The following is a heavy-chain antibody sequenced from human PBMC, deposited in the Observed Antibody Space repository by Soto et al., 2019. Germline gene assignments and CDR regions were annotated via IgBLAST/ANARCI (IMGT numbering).Heavy chain of an antibody. V-gene: IGHV4-34*01. CDR3: ARDKITGLFDY. CDR2: INHSGST. CDR1: GGSFSGYY. D-gene: IGHD2-8*02. Sequence: QVQLQQWGAGLLKPSETLSLTCAVYGGSFSGYYWTWIRQPPGTGLEWIGEINHSGSTNYNPSLKGRVTISVDTPKHQFSLKLTSVTAADATVYYCARDKITGLFDYWGQGTLVTVSS. J-gene: IGHJ4*02.